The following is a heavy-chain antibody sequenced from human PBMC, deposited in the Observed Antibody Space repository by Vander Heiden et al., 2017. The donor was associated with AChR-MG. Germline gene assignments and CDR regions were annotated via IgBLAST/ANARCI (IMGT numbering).Heavy chain of an antibody. J-gene: IGHJ6*02. D-gene: IGHD6-6*01. CDR2: IWYDGSNK. CDR3: ARKLDNYYAMDV. Sequence: QVQLVESGGGVVQPGRSLRLSCAASGVTFSNYGMHWVRQAPGKGLEWVAVIWYDGSNKYYADSVKGRFTISRDNSKNTLYLQMNSLRAEDTAVYYCARKLDNYYAMDVWGQGTTVTVSS. CDR1: GVTFSNYG. V-gene: IGHV3-33*01.